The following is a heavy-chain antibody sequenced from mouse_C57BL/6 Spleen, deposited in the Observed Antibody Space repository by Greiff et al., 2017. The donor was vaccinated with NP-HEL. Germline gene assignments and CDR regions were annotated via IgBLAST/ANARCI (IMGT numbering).Heavy chain of an antibody. CDR1: GYAFSSSW. Sequence: VMLVESGPELVKPGASVKISCKASGYAFSSSWMNWVKQRPGKGLEWIGRIYPGDGDTNYNGKFKGKATLTADKSSSTAYMQLSSLTSEDSAVYFCAREDTIYYYGSRPMDYWGQGTSVTVSS. J-gene: IGHJ4*01. CDR3: AREDTIYYYGSRPMDY. CDR2: IYPGDGDT. D-gene: IGHD1-1*01. V-gene: IGHV1-82*01.